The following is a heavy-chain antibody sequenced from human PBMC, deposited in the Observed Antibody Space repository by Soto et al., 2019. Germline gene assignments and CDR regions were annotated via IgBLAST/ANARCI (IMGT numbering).Heavy chain of an antibody. V-gene: IGHV3-23*01. CDR3: AKSKGGDCTSGVCYGLG. Sequence: PGGSLRLSCAASGFTFSSYGMSWVRQAPGKGLEWVSGISGSGGSTYYVDSVKGRFTISRDNSKNTLYLQMNSLRAEDTAVYYCAKSKGGDCTSGVCYGLGCGQGTPVTVS. D-gene: IGHD2-8*01. CDR1: GFTFSSYG. J-gene: IGHJ4*02. CDR2: ISGSGGST.